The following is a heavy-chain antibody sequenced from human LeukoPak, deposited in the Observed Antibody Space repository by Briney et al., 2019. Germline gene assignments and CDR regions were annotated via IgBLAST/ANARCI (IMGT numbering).Heavy chain of an antibody. CDR2: IYYSGST. V-gene: IGHV4-38-2*02. J-gene: IGHJ4*02. D-gene: IGHD1-26*01. CDR3: ARHGERRGIVGATDY. CDR1: GYSISSGYY. Sequence: SETLSLTCTVSGYSISSGYYWGWIRQPPGKGLEWIGSIYYSGSTYYNPSLKSRVTISVDTSKNQFSVKLSSVTAADTAVYYCARHGERRGIVGATDYWGQGTLVTVSS.